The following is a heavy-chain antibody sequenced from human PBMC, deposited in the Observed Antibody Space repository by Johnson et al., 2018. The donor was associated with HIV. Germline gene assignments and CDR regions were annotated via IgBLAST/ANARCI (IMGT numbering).Heavy chain of an antibody. V-gene: IGHV3-23*04. J-gene: IGHJ3*02. D-gene: IGHD2-8*02. Sequence: VQLVESGGGLVQPGGSLRLSCAGSGFTFTSYALNWVRQAPGTGLEWVSGIRGSGGSAYDADSVKGRFTISRDNSKNTLYLQMNSLRAEDTAVYYCAKSGPRAFDIWGQGTMVTVSS. CDR2: IRGSGGSA. CDR3: AKSGPRAFDI. CDR1: GFTFTSYA.